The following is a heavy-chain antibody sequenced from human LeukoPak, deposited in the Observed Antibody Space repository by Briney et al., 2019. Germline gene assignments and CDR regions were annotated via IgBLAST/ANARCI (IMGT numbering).Heavy chain of an antibody. J-gene: IGHJ5*02. CDR3: ARGQAGWFDP. CDR2: ISAYNGNT. CDR1: GYTFTSYG. V-gene: IGHV1-18*01. Sequence: ASVKVSCKASGYTFTSYGISWVRQAPGQGLEWMGWISAYNGNTNYAQKFQGRVTMTRNTSISTAYMELSSLRSEDTAVYYCARGQAGWFDPWGQGTLVTVSS.